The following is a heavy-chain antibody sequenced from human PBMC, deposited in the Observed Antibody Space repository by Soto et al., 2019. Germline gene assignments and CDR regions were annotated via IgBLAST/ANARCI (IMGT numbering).Heavy chain of an antibody. J-gene: IGHJ4*02. D-gene: IGHD6-13*01. CDR2: IIPIFGTA. CDR1: GGTFSSYA. V-gene: IGHV1-69*13. CDR3: ARGVAAGILSVDY. Sequence: ASVKVSCKASGGTFSSYAISWVRQAPGQGLEWMGGIIPIFGTANYAQEFQGRVTITADESTSTAYMELSSLRSEDTAVYYCARGVAAGILSVDYWGQGTLVTVSS.